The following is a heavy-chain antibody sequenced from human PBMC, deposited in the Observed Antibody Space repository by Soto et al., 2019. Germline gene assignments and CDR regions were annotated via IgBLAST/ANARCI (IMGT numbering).Heavy chain of an antibody. CDR1: GGSISRYY. CDR3: ARVDRGAFDR. D-gene: IGHD2-2*03. J-gene: IGHJ5*02. V-gene: IGHV4-59*01. CDR2: IFYTEST. Sequence: TSETLSLTCTVSGGSISRYYWIWIRQPPGKGLEWIGSIFYTESTDYNPSLKSRVTISLDTSKNHFSLNLSSVTAADTAVYYCARVDRGAFDRWGQGTLVNVSS.